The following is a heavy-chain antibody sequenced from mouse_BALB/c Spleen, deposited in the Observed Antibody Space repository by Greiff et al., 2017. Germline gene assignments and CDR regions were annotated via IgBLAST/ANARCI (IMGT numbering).Heavy chain of an antibody. J-gene: IGHJ3*01. V-gene: IGHV14-3*02. CDR1: GFNFKDTY. D-gene: IGHD2-1*01. Sequence: VQLQQSGAELVKPGASVKLSCTASGFNFKDTYMHWVKQRPEQGLEWIGRIDPANGNTKYDPKFQGKATITADTSSNTAYLQLSSLTSEDTAVYYCAREGNYGWFAYWGQGTLVTVSA. CDR2: IDPANGNT. CDR3: AREGNYGWFAY.